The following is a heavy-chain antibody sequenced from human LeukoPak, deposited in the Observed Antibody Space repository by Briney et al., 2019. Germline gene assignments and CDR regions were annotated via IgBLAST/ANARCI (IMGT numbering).Heavy chain of an antibody. CDR2: ISSYGGST. CDR1: GFTFSSYA. D-gene: IGHD5-24*01. Sequence: GGALRLSCSASGFTFSSYAMHWVRQAPGKRLEYVSAISSYGGSTYYTDSVKGRFTISRDNSKNTLYLQMSSLRAEETAVYYCVKDEVKSRDGYNLGAFDIWGQGTTVTVSS. CDR3: VKDEVKSRDGYNLGAFDI. V-gene: IGHV3-64D*09. J-gene: IGHJ3*02.